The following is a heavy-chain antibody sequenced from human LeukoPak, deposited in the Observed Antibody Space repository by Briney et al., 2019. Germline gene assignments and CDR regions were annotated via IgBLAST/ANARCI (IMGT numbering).Heavy chain of an antibody. CDR1: GFTFSSYW. CDR2: IKQDGSEK. D-gene: IGHD3-10*01. J-gene: IGHJ4*02. CDR3: ARGYITMVRGLVY. Sequence: PGGSLRLSCAASGFTFSSYWMSWVRQAPGKGLEWVANIKQDGSEKYYVDSVKGRFTISRDNAKNSLYLQMNSLRAEDTAVYYCARGYITMVRGLVYWGQGTLVTVSS. V-gene: IGHV3-7*05.